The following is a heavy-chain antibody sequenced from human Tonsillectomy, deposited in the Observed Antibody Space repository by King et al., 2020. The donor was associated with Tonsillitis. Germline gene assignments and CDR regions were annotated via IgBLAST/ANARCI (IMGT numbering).Heavy chain of an antibody. Sequence: QLQESGPGLVKPSETLSLTCTVSGYSISSGYYWGWIRQPPGKGLEWIGSIYHSGSTYYNPSLKSRVTISVDTSKNQFSLMLSSVTAADTAGYYGARIVYGDYDFDYWGQCTLVTVSS. J-gene: IGHJ4*02. CDR2: IYHSGST. CDR1: GYSISSGYY. D-gene: IGHD4-17*01. CDR3: ARIVYGDYDFDY. V-gene: IGHV4-38-2*02.